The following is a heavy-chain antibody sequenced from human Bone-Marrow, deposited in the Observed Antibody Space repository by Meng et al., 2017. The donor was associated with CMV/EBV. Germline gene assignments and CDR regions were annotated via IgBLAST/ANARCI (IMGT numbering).Heavy chain of an antibody. CDR2: IDPSSGGST. D-gene: IGHD1-7*01. CDR1: GYTFTRYY. Sequence: ASVKVSCKAFGYTFTRYYMHWVRQAPGQGLEWMGMIDPSSGGSTRYAQTFQGRVTVTRDTSTSTVYMELSGLRSEDTAVYYCARLGGTTWYYGMDVWGQGTTVTGSS. CDR3: ARLGGTTWYYGMDV. V-gene: IGHV1-46*01. J-gene: IGHJ6*02.